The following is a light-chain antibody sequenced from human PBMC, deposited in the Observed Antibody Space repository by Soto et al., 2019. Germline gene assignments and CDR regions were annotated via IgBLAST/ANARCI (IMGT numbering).Light chain of an antibody. V-gene: IGKV1-5*03. CDR3: QQYITYPGT. Sequence: DIQMTQSPSTLSASVGDRVTISCRASQSISSWLAWYQQKPGKAPKLLVYKASSLESGVPSRFSDSGSGTEFTLTIRSLQPDDFATYYCQQYITYPGTFGQGTKVAIK. J-gene: IGKJ1*01. CDR2: KAS. CDR1: QSISSW.